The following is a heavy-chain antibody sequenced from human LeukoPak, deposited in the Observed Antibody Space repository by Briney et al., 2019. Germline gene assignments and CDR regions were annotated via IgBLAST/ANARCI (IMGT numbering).Heavy chain of an antibody. Sequence: GGSLRLSCAASGFTFSSYGMHWVRQAPGKGLEWVAVIWYDGSNKYYADSVKGRFTISRDNSKNTLYLQMNSLRAEDTAVYYCAREMSAYYYYGMDVWGQGTTVTVSS. D-gene: IGHD3-3*01. J-gene: IGHJ6*02. V-gene: IGHV3-33*01. CDR1: GFTFSSYG. CDR2: IWYDGSNK. CDR3: AREMSAYYYYGMDV.